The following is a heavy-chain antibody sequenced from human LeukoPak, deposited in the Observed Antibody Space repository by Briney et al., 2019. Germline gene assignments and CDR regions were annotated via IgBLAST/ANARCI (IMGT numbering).Heavy chain of an antibody. CDR1: GGSFSGYY. D-gene: IGHD5-12*01. Sequence: SETLSLTCAVYGGSFSGYYWSWIRQPPGKGLEWIGYIYHSGSTYYNPSLKSRVTISVDRSKNQFSLKLSSVTAADTVVYYCARHSGYDPCFDYWGQGTLVTVSS. J-gene: IGHJ4*02. CDR3: ARHSGYDPCFDY. CDR2: IYHSGST. V-gene: IGHV4-34*01.